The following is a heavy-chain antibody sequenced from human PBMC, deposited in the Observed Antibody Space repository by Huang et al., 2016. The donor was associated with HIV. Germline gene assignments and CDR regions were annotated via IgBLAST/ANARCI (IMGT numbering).Heavy chain of an antibody. D-gene: IGHD3-3*01. CDR2: IDYSGST. Sequence: QVQLQESGPGLVKPSETLSLTCTVSGGSISTHYWSWFRQPPGKGLEWIGSIDYSGSTNHTPSLKSRVTILLDTAKNQFSLRVNSVTAADTAMYYCARDHHDFWRGYRRMYFFDHWGQGTLVTVSS. V-gene: IGHV4-59*11. CDR1: GGSISTHY. CDR3: ARDHHDFWRGYRRMYFFDH. J-gene: IGHJ4*02.